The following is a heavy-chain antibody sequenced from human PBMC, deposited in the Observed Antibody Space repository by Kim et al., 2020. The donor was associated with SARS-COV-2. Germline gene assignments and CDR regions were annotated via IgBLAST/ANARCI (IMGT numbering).Heavy chain of an antibody. Sequence: IAEDGGNKHYADSLRGRFTISRDNSKNTVSLQVNSLRTEDTAVYYCFWGDYWGQGTLVTVSS. CDR2: IAEDGGNK. CDR3: FWGDY. J-gene: IGHJ4*02. V-gene: IGHV3-30-3*01. D-gene: IGHD3-16*01.